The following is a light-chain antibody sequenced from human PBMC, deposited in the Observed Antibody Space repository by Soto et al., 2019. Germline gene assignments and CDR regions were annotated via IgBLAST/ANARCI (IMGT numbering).Light chain of an antibody. J-gene: IGKJ5*01. CDR3: QQYGSPPIN. V-gene: IGKV3-20*01. CDR1: QSVTSSD. CDR2: GIS. Sequence: EVVLTQSPVTLSLSLHESATLSCRASQSVTSSDLARYQRKTGQAPRLLIYGISTRATGIPDKFSGSGSGTDFTLTVSRLESEDFAVYYCQQYGSPPINFGQGTRLEIK.